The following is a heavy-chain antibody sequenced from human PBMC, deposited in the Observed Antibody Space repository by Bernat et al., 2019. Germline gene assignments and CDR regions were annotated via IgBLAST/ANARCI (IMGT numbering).Heavy chain of an antibody. D-gene: IGHD2-21*02. V-gene: IGHV3-21*01. CDR3: ARANCGGDCYFRTYPDY. CDR2: ISSSSSYS. CDR1: GFTFSSYS. Sequence: EVQLVESGGGLVKPGGSLRLSCAASGFTFSSYSMNWVRQAPGKGLEWVSSISSSSSYSYYADSVKGRFTISRDNAKNSLYLQMNSLRAEDTAVYYCARANCGGDCYFRTYPDYWGQGTLVTVSS. J-gene: IGHJ4*02.